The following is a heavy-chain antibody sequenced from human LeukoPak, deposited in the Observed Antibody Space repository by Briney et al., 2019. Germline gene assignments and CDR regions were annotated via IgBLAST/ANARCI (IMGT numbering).Heavy chain of an antibody. D-gene: IGHD6-19*01. CDR3: AKDLEEAVADTWDC. J-gene: IGHJ4*02. Sequence: GGSLRLSCAASGFTFSSYVMSWVRQAPGKGLEWVSAISGSGGSTYYADSVKGRFTISRDNSKNTLYLQMNSLRAEDTAVYYCAKDLEEAVADTWDCWGQGTLVTVSS. V-gene: IGHV3-23*01. CDR2: ISGSGGST. CDR1: GFTFSSYV.